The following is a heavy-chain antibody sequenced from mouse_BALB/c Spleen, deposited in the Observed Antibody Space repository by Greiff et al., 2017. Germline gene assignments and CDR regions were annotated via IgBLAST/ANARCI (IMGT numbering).Heavy chain of an antibody. CDR3: ARSVYGSSYGYYFDY. Sequence: EVQLVESGGGLVQPGGSRKLSCAASGFTFSSFGMHWVRQAPEKGLEWVAYISSGSSTIYYADTVKGRFTISRDNPKNTLFLQMTSLRSEDTAMYYCARSVYGSSYGYYFDYWGQGTTLTVAS. J-gene: IGHJ2*01. CDR2: ISSGSSTI. CDR1: GFTFSSFG. D-gene: IGHD1-1*01. V-gene: IGHV5-17*02.